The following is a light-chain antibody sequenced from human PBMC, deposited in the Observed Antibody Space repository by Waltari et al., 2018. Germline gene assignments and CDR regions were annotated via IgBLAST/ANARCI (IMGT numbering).Light chain of an antibody. CDR2: EVT. Sequence: QSALTQPPSASGSPGQYVTLPCTGTRRDVGGFNYVSWYQQNPGKVPKLMIYEVTKRPSGVPDRFSGSKSGNTASLTVSGLQTEDEADYYCSSYAGGSWVFGGGTKLTVL. V-gene: IGLV2-8*01. CDR3: SSYAGGSWV. CDR1: RRDVGGFNY. J-gene: IGLJ3*02.